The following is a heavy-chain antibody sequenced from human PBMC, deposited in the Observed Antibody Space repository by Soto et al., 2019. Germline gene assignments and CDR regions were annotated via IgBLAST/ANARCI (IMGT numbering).Heavy chain of an antibody. D-gene: IGHD3-10*01. J-gene: IGHJ6*02. CDR3: ARFGDGGRGKYHYYYALDV. CDR1: GYIFSTHW. V-gene: IGHV5-51*01. Sequence: RGESLKISCEGSGYIFSTHWIGWVRQMPGKGLEWMGSIYPGDSDIGYSPSFEGHVTIAADKSINTAYLQWSRLKASDSAIYYCARFGDGGRGKYHYYYALDVWGQGTTVTVSS. CDR2: IYPGDSDI.